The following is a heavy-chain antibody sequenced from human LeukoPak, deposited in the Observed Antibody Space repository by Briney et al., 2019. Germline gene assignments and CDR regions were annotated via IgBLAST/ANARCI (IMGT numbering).Heavy chain of an antibody. CDR1: EFTFSSYS. Sequence: GGSLRLSCAASEFTFSSYSMNWVRQAPGKGLEWVSYITNSGNSKSYADSVMGRFTISRDNTKSSLYLQMNGLRAEDTAVYYCARFGAAGTFLVFDPWGQGTLVTVSS. V-gene: IGHV3-48*01. CDR2: ITNSGNSK. D-gene: IGHD6-13*01. CDR3: ARFGAAGTFLVFDP. J-gene: IGHJ5*02.